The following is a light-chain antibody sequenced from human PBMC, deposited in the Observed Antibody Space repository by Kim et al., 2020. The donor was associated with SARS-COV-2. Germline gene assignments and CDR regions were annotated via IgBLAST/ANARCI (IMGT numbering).Light chain of an antibody. CDR3: GSYTLTHTYV. CDR2: DVA. J-gene: IGLJ1*01. CDR1: SNDGDVLDR. Sequence: GPSITVSSTETSNDGDVLDRASWYQQQPDKATKLIIFDVAKRPSGVSNRFAGSRSANPASLIISGHQTDDDADYYCGSYTLTHTYVFGSGTKVTVL. V-gene: IGLV2-14*03.